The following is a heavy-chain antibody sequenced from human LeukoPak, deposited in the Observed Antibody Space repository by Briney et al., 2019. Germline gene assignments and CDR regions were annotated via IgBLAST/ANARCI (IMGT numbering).Heavy chain of an antibody. CDR1: GFDFGTSA. CDR2: IAYDGSSK. CDR3: ATSSGYDLGSAFDV. Sequence: GGSLRLSCAASGFDFGTSAMHWVRQAPGKGLEWVAVIAYDGSSKYYADSVKGRFTISRDNSKTTMYLQLNSLRADDTAVFYCATSSGYDLGSAFDVWGQGTRVTVSS. J-gene: IGHJ3*01. D-gene: IGHD5-12*01. V-gene: IGHV3-30-3*01.